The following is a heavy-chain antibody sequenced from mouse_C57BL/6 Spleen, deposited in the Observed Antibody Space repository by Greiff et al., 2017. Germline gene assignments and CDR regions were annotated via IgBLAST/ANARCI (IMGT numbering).Heavy chain of an antibody. J-gene: IGHJ3*01. CDR1: GYTFTDYN. CDR3: ARALYGCWFAY. CDR2: INPNTGGT. Sequence: EVQLQQSGPELVKPGASVKLSCKASGYTFTDYNMHWVKQSHGKSLEWIGYINPNTGGTSYNQKFKGKATLTVNKSSSAAYMELRSLTSEDAAFYYCARALYGCWFAYWGQGTLVTVSA. V-gene: IGHV1-22*01. D-gene: IGHD1-1*01.